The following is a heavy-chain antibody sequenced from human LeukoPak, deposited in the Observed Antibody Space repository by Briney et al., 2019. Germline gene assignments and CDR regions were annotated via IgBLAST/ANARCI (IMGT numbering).Heavy chain of an antibody. V-gene: IGHV5-51*01. CDR2: IYPGDSDA. CDR1: GYSFTNYW. Sequence: GESLKISCKGSGYSFTNYWIGWVRQMPGKGLKWMGIIYPGDSDARYSPSFQGQVTISADKSISTAYLQWRSLKASDTAMYYCARRRDLYSGSYYTFDYWGQGTLVTVSS. J-gene: IGHJ4*02. CDR3: ARRRDLYSGSYYTFDY. D-gene: IGHD1-26*01.